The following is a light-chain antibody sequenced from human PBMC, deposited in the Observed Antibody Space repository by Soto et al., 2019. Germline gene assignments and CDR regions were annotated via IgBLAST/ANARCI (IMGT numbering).Light chain of an antibody. J-gene: IGKJ5*01. CDR2: DAC. Sequence: DIQMTQSPSSLSASVGDRVTITGQASQNINNYLNWYQQKPVRAPKLLIYDACNLEAGVPSRSRGSGSGTDFTFTISRLPAEDIPTYYCQQYENLPTFGQGTRLEIK. CDR3: QQYENLPT. V-gene: IGKV1-33*01. CDR1: QNINNY.